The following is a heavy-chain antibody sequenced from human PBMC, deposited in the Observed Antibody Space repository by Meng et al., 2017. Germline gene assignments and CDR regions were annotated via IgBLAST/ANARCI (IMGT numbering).Heavy chain of an antibody. CDR2: INHSGST. CDR3: ARGLRSSSWYVGYFQH. J-gene: IGHJ1*01. V-gene: IGHV4-34*01. D-gene: IGHD6-13*01. Sequence: QVQLHQLGAGLWKPSEPLSLTCAVYGGSFSGYYWRWIRQPPGKGLEWTGEINHSGSTNYNPSLMSRVTISVDTSKNQFSLKLSSVTAADTAVYYCARGLRSSSWYVGYFQHWGQGTLVTVSS. CDR1: GGSFSGYY.